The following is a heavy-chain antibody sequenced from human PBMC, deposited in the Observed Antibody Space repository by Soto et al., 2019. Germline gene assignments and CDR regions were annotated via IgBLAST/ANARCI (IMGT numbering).Heavy chain of an antibody. V-gene: IGHV1-69*13. CDR2: IIPIFGTA. Sequence: ASVKVSCKASGGTFSSYAINWVRQAPGQGLEWMGGIIPIFGTANYAQKFQGRVTITADESTSTAYMELSSLRSEDTAVYYCARDPASYYLDAFDIWGQGTMVTVSS. CDR3: ARDPASYYLDAFDI. D-gene: IGHD1-26*01. J-gene: IGHJ3*02. CDR1: GGTFSSYA.